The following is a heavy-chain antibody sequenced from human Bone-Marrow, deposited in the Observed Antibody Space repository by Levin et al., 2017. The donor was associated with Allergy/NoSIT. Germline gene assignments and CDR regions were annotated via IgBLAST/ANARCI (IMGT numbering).Heavy chain of an antibody. J-gene: IGHJ3*02. V-gene: IGHV3-74*01. CDR3: ARSFGVVVAAISATIDAFDI. CDR1: GFTFSSYW. Sequence: LSLTCAASGFTFSSYWMHWVRQAPGKGLVWVSRINSDGSSTSYADSVKGRFTISRDNAKNTLYLQMNSLRAEDTAVYYCARSFGVVVAAISATIDAFDIWGQGTMVTVSS. CDR2: INSDGSST. D-gene: IGHD2-15*01.